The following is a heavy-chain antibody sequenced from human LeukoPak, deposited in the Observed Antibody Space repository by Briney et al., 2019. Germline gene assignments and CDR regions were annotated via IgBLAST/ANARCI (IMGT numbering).Heavy chain of an antibody. CDR1: GGSISSGGYY. V-gene: IGHV4-31*03. CDR3: ARDNSGWYQKSPVNWFDP. D-gene: IGHD6-19*01. J-gene: IGHJ5*02. Sequence: PSETLSLTCTVSGGSISSGGYYWSWIRQHPGKGLEWIGYIYYSGSTYYNPSLKSRVTISVDTSKNQFSLKLSSVTAADTAVYYCARDNSGWYQKSPVNWFDPWGQGTLVTVPS. CDR2: IYYSGST.